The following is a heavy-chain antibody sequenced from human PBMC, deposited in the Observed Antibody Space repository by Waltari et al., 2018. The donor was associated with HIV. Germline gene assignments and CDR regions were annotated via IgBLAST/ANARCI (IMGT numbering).Heavy chain of an antibody. CDR2: INWNGGST. V-gene: IGHV3-20*04. CDR1: GSTFDDYG. CDR3: ARDERLYGSGGPNWFDP. D-gene: IGHD3-10*01. J-gene: IGHJ5*02. Sequence: EVQLVESGGGVVRPGGSLRLSCAASGSTFDDYGMSWVRHAPGKGLEWVSGINWNGGSTGYADSVKGRFTISRDNAKNSLYLQMNSLRAEDTALYYCARDERLYGSGGPNWFDPWGQGTLVTVSS.